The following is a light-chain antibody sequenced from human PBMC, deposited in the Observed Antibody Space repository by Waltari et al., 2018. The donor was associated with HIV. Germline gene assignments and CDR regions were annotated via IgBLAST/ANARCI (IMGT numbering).Light chain of an antibody. CDR2: ANS. CDR3: QSYDTSLDSYI. V-gene: IGLV1-40*01. J-gene: IGLJ1*01. Sequence: VHWYQQLPGRGPKLLIYANSSRPSGVPDRFSGSKSGTSASLAITGLQADDEADYYCQSYDTSLDSYIFGTGTKVTVL.